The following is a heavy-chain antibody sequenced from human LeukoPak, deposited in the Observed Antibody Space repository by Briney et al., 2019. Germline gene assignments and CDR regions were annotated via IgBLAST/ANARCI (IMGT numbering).Heavy chain of an antibody. V-gene: IGHV3-23*01. Sequence: GRSLRLSCAASAFPFRNHAMNWVSQAPGRGLEWDSAISGSGESTYYADSVKGRFTVSRDNSKNTVSLQMNSLRAEDTAIYYRAKDIYISGSHYLDYWGQGTLVTVSS. J-gene: IGHJ4*02. D-gene: IGHD3-10*01. CDR3: AKDIYISGSHYLDY. CDR1: AFPFRNHA. CDR2: ISGSGEST.